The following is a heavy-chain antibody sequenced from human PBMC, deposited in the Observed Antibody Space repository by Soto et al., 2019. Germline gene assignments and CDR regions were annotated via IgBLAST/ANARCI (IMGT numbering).Heavy chain of an antibody. CDR1: GGSISSGGYY. D-gene: IGHD1-20*01. V-gene: IGHV4-31*03. Sequence: QVQLQESGPGLVKPSQTLSLTCTVSGGSISSGGYYWSWLRQHPGKGLEWIGYIYYSGSTYYNPSLKSRVTISGDTSKNQFSLKLSSVTAADTAVYYCARGYKYVDREGVDSFDIWGQGTMVTVSS. CDR2: IYYSGST. CDR3: ARGYKYVDREGVDSFDI. J-gene: IGHJ3*02.